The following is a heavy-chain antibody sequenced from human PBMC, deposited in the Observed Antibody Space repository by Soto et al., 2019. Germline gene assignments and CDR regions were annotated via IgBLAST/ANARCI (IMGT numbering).Heavy chain of an antibody. CDR1: GFALSRHT. J-gene: IGHJ3*02. Sequence: PGGSLRLSCAASGFALSRHTMNWVRQAPGKGLEWVSFIGSRTSDIYYADSVKGRFTTSRDNAKNSLYLDLTRLRAEDTAVYFCVRDYYDTSGYPNTFDMWGQGTMVTVSS. V-gene: IGHV3-21*01. D-gene: IGHD3-22*01. CDR3: VRDYYDTSGYPNTFDM. CDR2: IGSRTSDI.